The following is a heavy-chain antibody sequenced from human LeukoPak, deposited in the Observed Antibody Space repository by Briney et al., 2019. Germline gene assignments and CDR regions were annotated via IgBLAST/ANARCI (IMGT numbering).Heavy chain of an antibody. CDR2: ISSSSSYI. Sequence: KPGGSLRLSCAASGFTFSSYSMNWVRQAPGKGLEWVSSISSSSSYIYYADSVKGRFTISRDNAKNSLYLQMSSLRAEDTAVYYCAREPVSIAAAGIDYWGQGTLVTVSS. D-gene: IGHD6-13*01. CDR1: GFTFSSYS. J-gene: IGHJ4*02. CDR3: AREPVSIAAAGIDY. V-gene: IGHV3-21*01.